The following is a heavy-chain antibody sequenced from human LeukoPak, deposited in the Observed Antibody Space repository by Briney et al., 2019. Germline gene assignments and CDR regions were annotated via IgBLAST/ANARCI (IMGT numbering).Heavy chain of an antibody. CDR1: GGAISSGGSY. Sequence: SETLSLTCTVSGGAISSGGSYWSWIRQHPGKGLEWIAYIYYSGSTSYSPSLKSRVTISVDTFKNQFSLKLSSVTAADTAVYYCASIMRYCSGATCYPYYFDYWGQGTLVTVSS. J-gene: IGHJ4*02. CDR3: ASIMRYCSGATCYPYYFDY. CDR2: IYYSGST. D-gene: IGHD2-15*01. V-gene: IGHV4-31*03.